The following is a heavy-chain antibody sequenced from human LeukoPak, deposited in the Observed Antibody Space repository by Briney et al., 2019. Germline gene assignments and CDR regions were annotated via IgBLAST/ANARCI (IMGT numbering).Heavy chain of an antibody. Sequence: GGSLRLSCAASGFTVSSNYMSWVRQAPGKGLEWVSVIYSGGSTYYADSVKGRFTISRDNSKNTLYLQMNSLRAEDTAVYYCARDGIDATGYYLDYWGQGTLVTVSS. CDR2: IYSGGST. V-gene: IGHV3-66*01. CDR1: GFTVSSNY. D-gene: IGHD1-1*01. J-gene: IGHJ4*02. CDR3: ARDGIDATGYYLDY.